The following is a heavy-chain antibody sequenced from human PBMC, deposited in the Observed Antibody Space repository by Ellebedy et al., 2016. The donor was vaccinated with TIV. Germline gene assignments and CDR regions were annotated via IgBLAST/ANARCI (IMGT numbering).Heavy chain of an antibody. V-gene: IGHV3-23*01. CDR2: ISGSSGHT. Sequence: GESLKISCAASGFTFSSYAMSWVRQAPGMGLEWVSAISGSSGHTYYADSVKGRFTISSDNSKNTLYLQMNSLRADDTAIYYCAKGAYLNWFDPWGQGTLVTVSS. J-gene: IGHJ5*02. CDR1: GFTFSSYA. CDR3: AKGAYLNWFDP.